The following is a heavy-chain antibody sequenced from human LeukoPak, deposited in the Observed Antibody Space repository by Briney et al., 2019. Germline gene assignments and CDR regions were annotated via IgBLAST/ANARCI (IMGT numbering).Heavy chain of an antibody. D-gene: IGHD6-13*01. Sequence: PSETLSLTRAVYGGSFSGYYWSWIRQPPGKGLEWIGEINHSGSTNYNPSLKSRVTISVDTSKNQFSLKLSSVTAADTAVYYCARGDLVAAANDWGQGTLVTVSS. V-gene: IGHV4-34*01. CDR2: INHSGST. CDR1: GGSFSGYY. J-gene: IGHJ4*02. CDR3: ARGDLVAAAND.